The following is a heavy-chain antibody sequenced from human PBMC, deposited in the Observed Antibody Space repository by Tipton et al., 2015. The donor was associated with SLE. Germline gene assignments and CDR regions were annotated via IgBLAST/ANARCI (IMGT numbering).Heavy chain of an antibody. CDR2: VYYSGST. CDR1: GGSINRNY. V-gene: IGHV4-59*08. CDR3: AGGELRYGDYDFYY. D-gene: IGHD4-17*01. Sequence: TLFLTCTVSGGSINRNYWSWIRQPPGKGLEWIGYVYYSGSTNYNPSLKSRVTISMDTSKNQFSLKLNSVTAADTAVYYCAGGELRYGDYDFYYWGQGSLVTVSS. J-gene: IGHJ4*02.